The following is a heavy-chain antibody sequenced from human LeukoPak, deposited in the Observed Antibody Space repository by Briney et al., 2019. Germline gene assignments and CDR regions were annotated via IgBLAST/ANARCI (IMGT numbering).Heavy chain of an antibody. CDR3: ARPGERSRRDWNLDQ. D-gene: IGHD1-1*01. V-gene: IGHV5-51*01. CDR2: VYPRDSDT. CDR1: RYSFSNYW. Sequence: GESLKISCKGSRYSFSNYWIGWVRQVPGKGLEWMGIVYPRDSDTRYSPSFQGQVTISADKSISTAYLQWSSLKASDTAVYYCARPGERSRRDWNLDQWGQGTLVTVSS. J-gene: IGHJ4*02.